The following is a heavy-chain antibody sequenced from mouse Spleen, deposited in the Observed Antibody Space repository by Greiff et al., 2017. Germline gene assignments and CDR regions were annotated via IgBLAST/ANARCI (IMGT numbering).Heavy chain of an antibody. Sequence: EVKLVESGGGLVKPGGSLKLSCAASGFTFSSYGMSWVRQTPEKRLEWVATISGGGSYTYYPDSVKGRFTISRDNAKNNLYLQMSSLRSEDTALYYCARHSYGNYVYRYFDVWGAGTTVTVSS. CDR2: ISGGGSYT. D-gene: IGHD2-1*01. J-gene: IGHJ1*01. CDR1: GFTFSSYG. V-gene: IGHV5-9-2*01. CDR3: ARHSYGNYVYRYFDV.